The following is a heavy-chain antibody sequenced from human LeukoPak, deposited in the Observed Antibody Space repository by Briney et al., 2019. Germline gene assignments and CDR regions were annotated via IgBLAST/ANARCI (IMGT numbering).Heavy chain of an antibody. CDR3: ARARARQWLVHGWAFDI. CDR1: GYTFTGYY. Sequence: GASVKVSCKASGYTFTGYYMHWVRQAPGQGLEWMGWINPNSGGTNYAQKFQGRVTMTRDTSISTAYMELSRLRSDDTAVYYCARARARQWLVHGWAFDIWGQGTMVTVSS. CDR2: INPNSGGT. J-gene: IGHJ3*02. V-gene: IGHV1-2*02. D-gene: IGHD6-19*01.